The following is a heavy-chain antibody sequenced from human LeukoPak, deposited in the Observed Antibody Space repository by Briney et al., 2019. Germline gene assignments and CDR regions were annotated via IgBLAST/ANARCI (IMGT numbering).Heavy chain of an antibody. CDR1: GFTFSTYT. Sequence: GGSLRLSCAASGFTFSTYTMNWVRQAPGKGLEWVSSIGTTTTNYTDSVKGRFTISRDNAKNSLYLQMNSLRGEDTAVYYCARDRYFGYWGQGTLVTVSS. V-gene: IGHV3-21*01. J-gene: IGHJ4*02. CDR2: IGTTTT. D-gene: IGHD1-14*01. CDR3: ARDRYFGY.